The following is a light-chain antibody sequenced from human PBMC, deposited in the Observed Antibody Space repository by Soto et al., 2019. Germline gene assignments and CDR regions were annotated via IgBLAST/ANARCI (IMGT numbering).Light chain of an antibody. CDR2: DAS. J-gene: IGKJ1*01. V-gene: IGKV1-5*01. CDR1: QSIYSW. CDR3: QQYHTYPLT. Sequence: DIQMTQSPSTLSTSVGDRVTITCRASQSIYSWLAWYQQKPGKAPKVLIYDASTLESGAPSRFSGSGSGTEFTLIISSLQPDDFATYYCQQYHTYPLTFGHGTQVEIK.